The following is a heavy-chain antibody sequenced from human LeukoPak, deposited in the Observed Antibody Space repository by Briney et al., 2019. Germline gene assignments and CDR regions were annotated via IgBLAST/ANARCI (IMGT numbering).Heavy chain of an antibody. J-gene: IGHJ3*02. CDR2: ISGSGGST. D-gene: IGHD2-15*01. Sequence: PGGSLRLSCAASGFTFSSYAMSWVRQAPGKGLEWVSAISGSGGSTYYAESVKGRFTISRDNSKNTLYLQMNSLTAEDTAIYSCARPRLEYCSGGSCFDAFDIWGQGTMVTVSS. V-gene: IGHV3-23*01. CDR3: ARPRLEYCSGGSCFDAFDI. CDR1: GFTFSSYA.